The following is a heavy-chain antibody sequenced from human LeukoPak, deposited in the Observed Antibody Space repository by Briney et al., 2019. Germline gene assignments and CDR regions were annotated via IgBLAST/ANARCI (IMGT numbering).Heavy chain of an antibody. CDR3: ARAPVPEGDWFDP. V-gene: IGHV4-59*01. D-gene: IGHD6-19*01. J-gene: IGHJ5*02. CDR2: IYYSGST. Sequence: SETLSLTCTVSGGSISSYYWSWIRQPPGKGLEWIGYIYYSGSTNYNPSLKSRVTISLDRSENQFSLKLSSVTAADTAVYYCARAPVPEGDWFDPWGQGTLVAVSS. CDR1: GGSISSYY.